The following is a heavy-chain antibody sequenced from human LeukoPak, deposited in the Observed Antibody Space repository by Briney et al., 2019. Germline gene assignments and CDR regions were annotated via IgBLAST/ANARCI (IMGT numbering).Heavy chain of an antibody. CDR3: TEYGDGFDY. D-gene: IGHD4-17*01. CDR1: GFTFSGSN. V-gene: IGHV3-73*01. J-gene: IGHJ4*02. CDR2: IRSKAKSYAT. Sequence: PGGSLRLSCAASGFTFSGSNIHWVRQASGKGLEWVGRIRSKAKSYATAYAASAKGRFTISRDDLKKTAYLQMNSLKTEDTAVYYCTEYGDGFDYWGQGTLVTVSS.